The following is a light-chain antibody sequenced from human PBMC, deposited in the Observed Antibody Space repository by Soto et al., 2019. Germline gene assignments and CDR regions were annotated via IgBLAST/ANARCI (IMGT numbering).Light chain of an antibody. V-gene: IGKV3-20*01. CDR1: QSVSSTY. CDR3: QKCGSAPFT. Sequence: EIVLRQSPGTLSLSTGERATLSCRASQSVSSTYLAWYQQKPGQAPRLLIYGASSRATGIPDRFSGSGSGTHFTLTISSLQPEDVATYYCQKCGSAPFTFGGGTKVDI. J-gene: IGKJ4*01. CDR2: GAS.